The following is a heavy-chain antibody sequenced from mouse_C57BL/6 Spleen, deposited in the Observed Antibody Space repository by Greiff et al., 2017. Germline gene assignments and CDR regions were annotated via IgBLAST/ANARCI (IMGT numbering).Heavy chain of an antibody. D-gene: IGHD1-1*01. V-gene: IGHV1-55*01. CDR3: ARGGLLHLAWFAY. Sequence: QVQLQQPGAELVKPGASVKMSCKASGYTFTSYWITWVKQRPGQGLEWIGDLYPGSGSTNYNEKFKSKATLTVDTSSSTAYMQLSSLTSEDSAVYYCARGGLLHLAWFAYWGQGTLVTVSA. J-gene: IGHJ3*01. CDR1: GYTFTSYW. CDR2: LYPGSGST.